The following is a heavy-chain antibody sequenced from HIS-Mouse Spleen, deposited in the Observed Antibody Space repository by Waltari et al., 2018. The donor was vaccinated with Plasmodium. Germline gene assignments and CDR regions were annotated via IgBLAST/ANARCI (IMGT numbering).Heavy chain of an antibody. CDR1: GFTFSSYW. J-gene: IGHJ2*01. V-gene: IGHV3-7*01. D-gene: IGHD6-13*01. Sequence: EVQLVESGGGLVQPGGSLRLSCAASGFTFSSYWMSWVRQEPGEGREWVANIKQDVSEKYYVDSVKGRFTISRDNAKNALYLQMNSLRAEDTAVYYCARSWYWYFDLWGRGTLVTVSS. CDR3: ARSWYWYFDL. CDR2: IKQDVSEK.